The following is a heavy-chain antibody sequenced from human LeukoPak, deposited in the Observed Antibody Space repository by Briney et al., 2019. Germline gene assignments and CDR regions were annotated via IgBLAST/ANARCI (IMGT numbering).Heavy chain of an antibody. CDR2: INVITGYI. V-gene: IGHV3-21*01. J-gene: IGHJ3*02. Sequence: GGSLRLSCAASGFSFENYNMNWVRQAPGKGLEWVTYINVITGYIYYADSLKGRFTISRDNAKKSLFLEMNSLRVEDTAVYYCARDRSGSSSVDDAFDIWGQGIMVTVSS. CDR1: GFSFENYN. CDR3: ARDRSGSSSVDDAFDI. D-gene: IGHD1-26*01.